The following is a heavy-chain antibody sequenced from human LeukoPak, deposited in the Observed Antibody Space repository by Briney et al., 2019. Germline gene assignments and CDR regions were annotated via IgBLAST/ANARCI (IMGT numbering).Heavy chain of an antibody. CDR2: INSDGSST. V-gene: IGHV3-74*01. Sequence: GGSLRLSCAASGFTFSSYWMHWVRQAPGKGLVWVSRINSDGSSTSYADSVKGRFTISRDNAKNTLYLQMNSLRAEDTAVYYRAKDDWFGEFFYWGQGTLVTVSS. D-gene: IGHD3-10*01. CDR3: AKDDWFGEFFY. J-gene: IGHJ4*02. CDR1: GFTFSSYW.